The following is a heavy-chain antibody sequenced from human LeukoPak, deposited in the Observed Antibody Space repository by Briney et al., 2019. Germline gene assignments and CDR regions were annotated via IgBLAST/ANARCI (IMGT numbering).Heavy chain of an antibody. J-gene: IGHJ4*02. CDR3: ARLVETDY. CDR2: ISRNGGIR. V-gene: IGHV3-30-3*01. Sequence: PGGSLRLSCAASGFIFSTYDMHWVRQAPGKGLEWVAVISRNGGIRYHADSVKGRFTISRDNSKDTLYLQMNSLRADDTAVYYCARLVETDYWGQGTLVTVSS. D-gene: IGHD1-1*01. CDR1: GFIFSTYD.